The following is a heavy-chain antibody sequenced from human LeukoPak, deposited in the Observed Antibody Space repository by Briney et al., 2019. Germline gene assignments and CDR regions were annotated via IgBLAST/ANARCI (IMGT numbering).Heavy chain of an antibody. J-gene: IGHJ4*02. D-gene: IGHD2-2*01. V-gene: IGHV1-69*06. CDR2: IIPMLGTP. CDR1: GGTFSSYA. Sequence: SVKVSCKASGGTFSSYAISWVRQAPGQGLEWMGGIIPMLGTPNYAQKFQGRVTITADKSTSTAYMDLSSLRSEDTAVYYCASGTTDIVVVPATLRNYYFDYWGQGTLVTISS. CDR3: ASGTTDIVVVPATLRNYYFDY.